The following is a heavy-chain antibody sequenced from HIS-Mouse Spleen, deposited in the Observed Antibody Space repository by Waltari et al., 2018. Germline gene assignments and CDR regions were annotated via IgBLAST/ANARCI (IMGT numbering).Heavy chain of an antibody. V-gene: IGHV4-39*07. J-gene: IGHJ2*01. D-gene: IGHD6-13*01. CDR3: AREIPYSSSWYDWYFDL. Sequence: QLQLQESGPGLVKPSETLSPTCTVSVGSIISSSYYWGWIRLPPGKGLEWIGSIYYSGSTYYNPSLKSRVTISVDTSKNQFSLKLSSVTAADTAVYYCAREIPYSSSWYDWYFDLWGRGTLVTVSS. CDR1: VGSIISSSYY. CDR2: IYYSGST.